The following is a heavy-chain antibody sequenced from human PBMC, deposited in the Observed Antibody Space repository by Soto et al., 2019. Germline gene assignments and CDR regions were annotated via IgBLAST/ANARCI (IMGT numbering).Heavy chain of an antibody. Sequence: ASVKVSCKASGYTFTSYAMHWVRQAPGQGLEWMGRIIPILGIANYAQKFQGRVTITADKSTSTAYMELSSLRSEDTAVYYCARDQVEDWFEPWGQGTLVTVSS. CDR1: GYTFTSYA. D-gene: IGHD1-26*01. J-gene: IGHJ5*02. V-gene: IGHV1-69*04. CDR3: ARDQVEDWFEP. CDR2: IIPILGIA.